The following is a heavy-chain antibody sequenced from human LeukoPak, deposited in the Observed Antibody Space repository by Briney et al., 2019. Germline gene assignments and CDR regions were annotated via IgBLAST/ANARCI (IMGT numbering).Heavy chain of an antibody. V-gene: IGHV1-18*01. J-gene: IGHJ6*03. Sequence: GASVKVSCKASGYTFTSYGISWVRQAPGQGLEWMGWISAYNGNTNYAQKLQGRVTMTTDTSTRTAYMELRSLRSDDTAVYYCARAVGATLGYYYYYMDVWGKGTTVTVSS. CDR1: GYTFTSYG. D-gene: IGHD1-26*01. CDR2: ISAYNGNT. CDR3: ARAVGATLGYYYYYMDV.